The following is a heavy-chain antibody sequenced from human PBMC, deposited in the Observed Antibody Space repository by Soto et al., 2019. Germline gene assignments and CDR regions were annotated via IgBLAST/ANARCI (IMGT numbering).Heavy chain of an antibody. V-gene: IGHV4-34*01. CDR3: ARGGHSSGWYWWFDP. CDR1: GGSFSGYY. Sequence: SETLSLTCAVYGGSFSGYYWSWIRQPPGKGLEWIGEINHSGSTNYNPSLKSRVTISVDTSKNQFPLKLSSVTAADTAVYYCARGGHSSGWYWWFDPWGQGTLVTVLL. J-gene: IGHJ5*02. D-gene: IGHD6-19*01. CDR2: INHSGST.